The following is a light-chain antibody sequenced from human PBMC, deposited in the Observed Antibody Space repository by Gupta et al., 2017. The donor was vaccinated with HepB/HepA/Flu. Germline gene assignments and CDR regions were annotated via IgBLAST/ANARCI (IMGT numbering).Light chain of an antibody. CDR1: QNIGNN. CDR2: GAS. Sequence: EIVLTQSPVTLSVSPGEGATLSCRASQNIGNNVSWYQQKPGQAPRLLIHGASARATGISARCSGRGSGKECTLTSSSLQSEDCAVEYGHQYECGPFTFGSGTRVDIK. J-gene: IGKJ3*01. V-gene: IGKV3-15*01. CDR3: HQYECGPFT.